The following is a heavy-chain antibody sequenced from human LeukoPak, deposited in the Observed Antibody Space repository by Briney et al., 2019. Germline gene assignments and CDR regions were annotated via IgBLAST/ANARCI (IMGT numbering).Heavy chain of an antibody. CDR1: GFTFSSYW. V-gene: IGHV3-7*01. Sequence: GGSLRLSCAASGFTFSSYWMNWARQAPGKRPEWVANMNIDGSEKYYADSVKGRFSISRDNARNSVYLQMASLRVEDTAVYYCARDPVEWELLLDYWGQGTLVTVSS. CDR3: ARDPVEWELLLDY. D-gene: IGHD1-26*01. CDR2: MNIDGSEK. J-gene: IGHJ4*02.